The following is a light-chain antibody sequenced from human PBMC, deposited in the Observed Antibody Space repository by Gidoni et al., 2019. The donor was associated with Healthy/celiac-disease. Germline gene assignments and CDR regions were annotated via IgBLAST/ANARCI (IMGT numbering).Light chain of an antibody. CDR3: QKYNSAPPGT. J-gene: IGKJ1*01. Sequence: DIQMTQSTSSLSASVGDRVTITCRASQGISNYLAWYQQKPGKVPKLLIYAASTLQSGVPSRFSGSGSGTDFTLTISSLQPEDVATYYCQKYNSAPPGTFXQXTKVEIK. CDR2: AAS. CDR1: QGISNY. V-gene: IGKV1-27*01.